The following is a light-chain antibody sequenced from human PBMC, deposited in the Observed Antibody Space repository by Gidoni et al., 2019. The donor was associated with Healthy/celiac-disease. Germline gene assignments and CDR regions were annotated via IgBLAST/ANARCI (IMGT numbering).Light chain of an antibody. V-gene: IGKV1-39*01. CDR2: AAS. CDR1: QSISSY. Sequence: DIQMTQSPSSLSASVGVRVTITCRASQSISSYLNWYQQKPGKAPKLLIYAASSLQSGVPSRFSGSGSGTDFTLTISSLQPEDFATYYCQQSYSTSEWTFGQGTKVEIK. J-gene: IGKJ1*01. CDR3: QQSYSTSEWT.